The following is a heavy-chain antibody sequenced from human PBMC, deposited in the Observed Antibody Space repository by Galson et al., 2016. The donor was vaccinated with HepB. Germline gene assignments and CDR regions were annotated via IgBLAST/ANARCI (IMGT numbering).Heavy chain of an antibody. CDR1: GITFSNFG. D-gene: IGHD3-10*01. Sequence: SLRLSCAASGITFSNFGMSWVRQSPGKGLEWVSGLSGRGTRTFYADSVKGRFAISRDNSKDTLSLQMNSLRAEDTATYYFVKDRDNEFPSFFDYWGQGTLVIVSS. V-gene: IGHV3-23*01. J-gene: IGHJ4*02. CDR2: LSGRGTRT. CDR3: VKDRDNEFPSFFDY.